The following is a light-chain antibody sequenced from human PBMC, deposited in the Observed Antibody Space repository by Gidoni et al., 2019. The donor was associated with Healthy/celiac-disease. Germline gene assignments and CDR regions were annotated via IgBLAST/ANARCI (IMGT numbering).Light chain of an antibody. J-gene: IGKJ4*01. CDR2: WAN. CDR1: RSVLYSSNNPND. Sequence: DIVITLSPASLAASLGERATVNCKSSRSVLYSSNNPNDLAGYQHKPGQRPKLLIYWANSRDSAVPDRGSGSGSGSDFTLTISSLEAEDVAVYYCQQYDSSALTFGGGTKVEIK. CDR3: QQYDSSALT. V-gene: IGKV4-1*01.